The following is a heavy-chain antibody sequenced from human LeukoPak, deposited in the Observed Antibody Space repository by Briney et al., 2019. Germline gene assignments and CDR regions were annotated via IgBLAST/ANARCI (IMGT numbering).Heavy chain of an antibody. V-gene: IGHV4-59*12. CDR1: GGSISSYY. D-gene: IGHD3-22*01. Sequence: SETLSLTCTVSGGSISSYYWSWIRQPPGKGLKWIGYIYYSGSTNYNPSLKSRVTISVDTSKNQFSLKLSSVTAADTAVYYCARGHYYDSSGYYRNYYYYGMDVWGQGTTVTVSS. J-gene: IGHJ6*02. CDR2: IYYSGST. CDR3: ARGHYYDSSGYYRNYYYYGMDV.